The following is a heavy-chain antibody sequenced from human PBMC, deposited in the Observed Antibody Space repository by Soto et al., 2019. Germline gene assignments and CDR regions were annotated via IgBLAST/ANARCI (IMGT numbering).Heavy chain of an antibody. J-gene: IGHJ6*02. Sequence: EVQLLESGGGLVQPGGSLRLSCAASGFTFSSCAMSWVRQAPGKGLEWVSVISGSGASTYYADSVKGRFSISRDNSKNTLYLQVNSLRAEDTAVYYCATGRAAAGDVDYYYGMDVWGQGTTVTFSS. CDR3: ATGRAAAGDVDYYYGMDV. D-gene: IGHD6-13*01. CDR2: ISGSGAST. V-gene: IGHV3-23*01. CDR1: GFTFSSCA.